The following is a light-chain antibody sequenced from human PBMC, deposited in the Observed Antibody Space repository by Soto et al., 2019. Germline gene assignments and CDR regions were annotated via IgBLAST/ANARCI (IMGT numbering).Light chain of an antibody. CDR2: GAS. Sequence: DVQMTQTPSSVSASVGDRVTITCRASERIGSWLAWYQQKPGKAPKLLIYGASNLQGAVPSRFSGSGSETACALTISSLQPEDFATYYCQQTYSFPHTFGRGTKVEIK. CDR1: ERIGSW. V-gene: IGKV1-12*01. J-gene: IGKJ2*01. CDR3: QQTYSFPHT.